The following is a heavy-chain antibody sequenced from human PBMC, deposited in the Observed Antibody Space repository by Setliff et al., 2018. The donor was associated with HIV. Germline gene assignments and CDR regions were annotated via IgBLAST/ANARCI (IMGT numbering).Heavy chain of an antibody. CDR2: IGSNGGST. D-gene: IGHD3-16*01. CDR3: AKDRGPGGAPYSYYGMDV. Sequence: PGESLKISCAASEFTFSTYAMSWVRQAPGKGLEWVSVIGSNGGSTYYADSVKGRFTVSRDNSKNTLYLQMNSLRAEDTAVYYCAKDRGPGGAPYSYYGMDVWGQGTTVTVSS. J-gene: IGHJ6*02. CDR1: EFTFSTYA. V-gene: IGHV3-23*01.